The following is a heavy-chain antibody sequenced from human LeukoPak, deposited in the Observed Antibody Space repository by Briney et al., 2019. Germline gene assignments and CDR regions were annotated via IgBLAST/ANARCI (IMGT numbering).Heavy chain of an antibody. CDR3: ARDGPRIAALGEDFVY. V-gene: IGHV1-69*04. CDR1: RGTLRRYD. Sequence: SVKVSCKACRGTLRRYDLLWVRQAPGQGLEWMGRIIPILGLANYAQKFQGRVTMTRDTSTSTVYMVLSSLRSEDTAVYYCARDGPRIAALGEDFVYWGQRNVVTVSS. CDR2: IIPILGLA. J-gene: IGHJ4*02. D-gene: IGHD6-6*01.